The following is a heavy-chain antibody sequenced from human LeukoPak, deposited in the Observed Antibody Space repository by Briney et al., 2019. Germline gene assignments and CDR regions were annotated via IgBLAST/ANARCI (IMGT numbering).Heavy chain of an antibody. J-gene: IGHJ6*04. CDR3: ARHATTLRFLGSMDV. Sequence: SETLSLTCTVSGGSISSSSYYWGWIRQPPGKGLEWIGSIYYSGSTYYNPSLNSRVTISVDTSNNQFSLKLSSVTAADTAVYYCARHATTLRFLGSMDVWGKGTTVTVSS. CDR1: GGSISSSSYY. CDR2: IYYSGST. V-gene: IGHV4-39*01. D-gene: IGHD3-3*01.